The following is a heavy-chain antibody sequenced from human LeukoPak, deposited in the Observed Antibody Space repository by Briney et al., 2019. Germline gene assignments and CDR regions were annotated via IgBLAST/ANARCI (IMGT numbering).Heavy chain of an antibody. J-gene: IGHJ5*02. CDR1: GGTFSSYA. V-gene: IGHV1-69*05. D-gene: IGHD2-21*01. CDR2: IIPIFGTA. CDR3: ARDLVPLFPGPFDP. Sequence: GASVKVSCKASGGTFSSYAISWARQAPGQGLEWMGGIIPIFGTANYAQKFQGRVTITTDESTSTAYMELSSLRSEDTAVYYCARDLVPLFPGPFDPWGQGTLVTVSS.